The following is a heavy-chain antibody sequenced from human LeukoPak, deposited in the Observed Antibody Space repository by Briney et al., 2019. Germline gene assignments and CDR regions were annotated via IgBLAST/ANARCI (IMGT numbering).Heavy chain of an antibody. V-gene: IGHV1-2*02. CDR1: GYTLTGYY. D-gene: IGHD5-12*01. J-gene: IGHJ4*02. CDR3: ARRMNSGYDWHY. Sequence: ASLKVSCKASGYTLTGYYMHWVRQAPGQGLEQMGWINPNSGGTNYAQKFQGRVTMTRDTSISTAYMELSRLRSDDTAVYYCARRMNSGYDWHYWGQGTLVTVSS. CDR2: INPNSGGT.